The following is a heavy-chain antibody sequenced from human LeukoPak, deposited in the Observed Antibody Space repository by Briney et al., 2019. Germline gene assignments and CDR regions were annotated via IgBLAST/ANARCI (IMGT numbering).Heavy chain of an antibody. CDR1: GFTFSSYS. CDR2: ISSSSSYI. J-gene: IGHJ4*02. Sequence: GGSLRLTCAASGFTFSSYSMNWVRQPPGQGLEWVSSISSSSSYIYYAVSVKGRFTISRDNAKNSLYLQMNSLRAEDTAVYYCARVGATTVTTEKWGQGTLVTVSS. CDR3: ARVGATTVTTEK. V-gene: IGHV3-21*01. D-gene: IGHD4-17*01.